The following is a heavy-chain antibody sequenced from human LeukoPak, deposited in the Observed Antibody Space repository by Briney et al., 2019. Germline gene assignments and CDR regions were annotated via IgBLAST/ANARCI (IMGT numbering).Heavy chain of an antibody. CDR1: GFTFSNAW. Sequence: GGSLRLSCEASGFTFSNAWMSWVRQAPGKGLEWVGFIRSKAYGGTTEYAASVKGRFTISRDDSKSIAYLQMNSLKTEDTAVYYCTRVEVVPAFYYYGSGSSFDYWGQGTLVTVSS. V-gene: IGHV3-49*04. J-gene: IGHJ4*02. CDR3: TRVEVVPAFYYYGSGSSFDY. D-gene: IGHD3-10*01. CDR2: IRSKAYGGTT.